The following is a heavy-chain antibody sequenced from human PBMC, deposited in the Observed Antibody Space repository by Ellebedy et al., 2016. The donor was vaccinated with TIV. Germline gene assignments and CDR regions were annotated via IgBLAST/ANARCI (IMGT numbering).Heavy chain of an antibody. Sequence: SETLSLXXTVSGASITNSYWSWIRQPAGKGLEWIGRIYNSGNTNYNPSLKSRVTMSVDTFKHHFSLKLSSVTAADTAIYFCARLITGGHSHYYNLDVWGEGTTVTVSS. CDR1: GASITNSY. CDR3: ARLITGGHSHYYNLDV. J-gene: IGHJ6*03. D-gene: IGHD2-8*02. CDR2: IYNSGNT. V-gene: IGHV4-4*07.